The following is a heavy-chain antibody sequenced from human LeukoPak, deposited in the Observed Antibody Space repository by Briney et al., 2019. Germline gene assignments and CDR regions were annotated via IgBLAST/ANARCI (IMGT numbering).Heavy chain of an antibody. V-gene: IGHV4-4*09. Sequence: SETLSLTCTVSGGSISSYYWSWIRQPPGKGLEWIGYIYHSGSTDYNPSLKRRVTISVDTSKNQFSLKLSSVTAADTAVYYCARGEYCSGGSCYAAATFDYWDQGTLVTVSS. CDR1: GGSISSYY. CDR3: ARGEYCSGGSCYAAATFDY. D-gene: IGHD2-15*01. J-gene: IGHJ4*02. CDR2: IYHSGST.